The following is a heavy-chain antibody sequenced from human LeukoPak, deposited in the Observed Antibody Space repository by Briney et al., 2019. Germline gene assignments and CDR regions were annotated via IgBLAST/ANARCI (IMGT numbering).Heavy chain of an antibody. CDR1: GFTVSSNY. Sequence: GGSLRLSCAASGFTVSSNYMSWVRQAPGKGLEWVSVIYSGGSTYYADSVKGRFTISRDNSKNTLYLQMNSLRAEDTAVYYCARDWTVEMASYAFDIWGQGTMVTVSS. CDR2: IYSGGST. J-gene: IGHJ3*02. CDR3: ARDWTVEMASYAFDI. D-gene: IGHD5-24*01. V-gene: IGHV3-66*01.